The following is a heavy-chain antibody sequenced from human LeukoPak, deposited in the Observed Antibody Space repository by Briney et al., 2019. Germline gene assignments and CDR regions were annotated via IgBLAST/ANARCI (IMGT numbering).Heavy chain of an antibody. D-gene: IGHD3-22*01. V-gene: IGHV1-69*05. CDR2: IIPIFGTA. CDR1: GGTFSSYA. Sequence: ASVKVSCKASGGTFSSYAISWVRQAPGQGLEWMGGIIPIFGTANYAQKFQGRVTITTDESTSTAYMELSSLRSEDTAVYYCARHPGYYDSSGYYYFDYWGQGTLVTVSS. J-gene: IGHJ4*02. CDR3: ARHPGYYDSSGYYYFDY.